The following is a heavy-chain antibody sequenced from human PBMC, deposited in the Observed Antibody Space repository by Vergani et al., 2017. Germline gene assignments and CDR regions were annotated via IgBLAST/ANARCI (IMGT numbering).Heavy chain of an antibody. CDR2: ISYDGSNK. CDR3: ARDPVPLFWSGYYID. J-gene: IGHJ4*02. D-gene: IGHD3-3*01. V-gene: IGHV3-30-3*01. CDR1: GFTFSSYA. Sequence: VQLLESGGGLVQPGGSLRLSCAASGFTFSSYAMSWVRQAPGKGLEWVAVISYDGSNKYYADSVKGRFTISRDNSKNTLYLQMNSLRAEDTAVYYCARDPVPLFWSGYYIDWGQGTLVTVSS.